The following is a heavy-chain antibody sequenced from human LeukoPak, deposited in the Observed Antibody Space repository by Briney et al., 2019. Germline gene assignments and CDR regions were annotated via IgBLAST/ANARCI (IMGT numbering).Heavy chain of an antibody. CDR2: IFHGGST. Sequence: ASGTLSLTCAVSGASITSGHWWSWVRQPPGKGLEGIGEIFHGGSTNYNASLKSRVTISVDTSKNQFSLKLSSVTAADTAVYYCARLPDISNWFDPWGQGTLVTVSS. CDR3: ARLPDISNWFDP. V-gene: IGHV4-4*02. J-gene: IGHJ5*02. D-gene: IGHD3-9*01. CDR1: GASITSGHW.